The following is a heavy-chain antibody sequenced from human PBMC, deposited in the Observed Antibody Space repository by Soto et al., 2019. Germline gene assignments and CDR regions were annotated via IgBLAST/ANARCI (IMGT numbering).Heavy chain of an antibody. CDR2: IFPKFGTT. J-gene: IGHJ6*02. D-gene: IGHD3-16*01. V-gene: IGHV1-69*01. Sequence: QVQLVQSGAEVKKPGSSVKVSCKASGDTDTNYVISWVRQAPGQGLEWMGGIFPKFGTTYSAQKLQDRLTITADETTSTAYMQLSSLRPDDTAVYYCAAELTFGKLSVVWGQGTMVTVSS. CDR1: GDTDTNYV. CDR3: AAELTFGKLSVV.